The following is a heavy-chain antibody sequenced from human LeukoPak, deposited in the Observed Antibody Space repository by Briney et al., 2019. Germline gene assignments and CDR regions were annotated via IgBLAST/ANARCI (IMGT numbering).Heavy chain of an antibody. J-gene: IGHJ4*02. CDR2: IIPIFGTA. CDR3: ARDSGAYSYGYNFDY. D-gene: IGHD5-18*01. Sequence: SVKVSCKASGGTFSSYAISWVRQAPGQGLEWMGGIIPIFGTANYAQKFQGRVTITADESASTAYMELSSLRPEDTAVYYCARDSGAYSYGYNFDYWGQGTLVTVSS. V-gene: IGHV1-69*13. CDR1: GGTFSSYA.